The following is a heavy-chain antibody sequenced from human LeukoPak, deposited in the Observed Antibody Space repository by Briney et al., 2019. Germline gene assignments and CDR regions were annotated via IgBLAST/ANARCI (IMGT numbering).Heavy chain of an antibody. CDR3: AKDVGKWESLHFFDY. D-gene: IGHD1-26*01. V-gene: IGHV3-23*01. CDR1: GFTFSSYG. Sequence: GGSLRLSCAASGFTFSSYGMHWVRQAPGKGLEWISGISGSGAGTYYADSVKGRFTISRDDSRNTLYLQMNSLRGDDTAVYYCAKDVGKWESLHFFDYWGQGTLVTVSS. J-gene: IGHJ4*02. CDR2: ISGSGAGT.